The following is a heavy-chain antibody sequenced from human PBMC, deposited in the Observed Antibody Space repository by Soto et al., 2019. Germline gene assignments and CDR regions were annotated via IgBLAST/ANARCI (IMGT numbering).Heavy chain of an antibody. CDR2: ISNNGDDT. CDR3: TKLSADTSYRQIDS. Sequence: GGSLRLSCAASGFTFKTYAMTWVRQAPGKGLEWVSTISNNGDDTYYADSVKGRFTISRDNSNNVVYVQMNSLRAEDTAIYYCTKLSADTSYRQIDSWGQGTLVTVSS. V-gene: IGHV3-23*01. CDR1: GFTFKTYA. J-gene: IGHJ4*02.